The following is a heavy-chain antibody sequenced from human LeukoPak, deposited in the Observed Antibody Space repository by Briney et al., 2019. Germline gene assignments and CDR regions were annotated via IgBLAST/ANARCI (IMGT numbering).Heavy chain of an antibody. V-gene: IGHV1-2*06. CDR1: GYTFTGYY. CDR2: INPNSGDT. J-gene: IGHJ4*02. CDR3: ARESCSGGSCYFGY. Sequence: GASVKVSCKASGYTFTGYYMHWVRQAPGQGLELMGRINPNSGDTNYAQKFQGRVTMTRDTSISTAYMELSRLRSDDTSVYYCARESCSGGSCYFGYWGQGTLVTVSS. D-gene: IGHD2-15*01.